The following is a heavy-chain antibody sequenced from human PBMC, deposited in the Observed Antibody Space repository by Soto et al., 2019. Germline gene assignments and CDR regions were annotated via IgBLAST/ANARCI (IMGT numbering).Heavy chain of an antibody. CDR3: AKFEGHPLEYWYLDF. CDR2: IHVGGVAT. J-gene: IGHJ2*01. V-gene: IGHV3-23*01. Sequence: GGSLRLSCAASGFTFSAYAMGWVRQAPGKGLEWVSTIHVGGVATHYADSVKGRFTISRDDSKNTLYAQMNNLRAEDTAVYYCAKFEGHPLEYWYLDFWGRGTRVTVSS. CDR1: GFTFSAYA. D-gene: IGHD1-1*01.